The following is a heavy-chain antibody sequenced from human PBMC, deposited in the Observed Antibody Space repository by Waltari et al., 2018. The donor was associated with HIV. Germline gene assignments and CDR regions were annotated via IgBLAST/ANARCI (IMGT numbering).Heavy chain of an antibody. CDR1: GGTLRRYA. Sequence: QVQLVQSGAEVKKPGSSVKVSCKASGGTLRRYAINWVRQAPGQGLEWMGGIIPVVETTHDAQKFQGRRTSTADESTNTAYMDLSSRRSEDTAIYYCARKREMATSPGGFDFWGRGTLVTVSS. V-gene: IGHV1-69*12. D-gene: IGHD5-12*01. CDR2: IIPVVETT. J-gene: IGHJ2*01. CDR3: ARKREMATSPGGFDF.